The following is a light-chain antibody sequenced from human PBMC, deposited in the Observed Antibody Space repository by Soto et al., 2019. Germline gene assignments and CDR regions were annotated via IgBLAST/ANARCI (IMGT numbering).Light chain of an antibody. CDR1: QGINKF. CDR2: EAS. CDR3: QQYDNLPLT. V-gene: IGKV1-33*01. J-gene: IGKJ2*01. Sequence: DIQMTQSPSSLSASVGDRVTISCQASQGINKFLNWYQQKPGKAPKLLIYEASNLETGVPSRFSGSGSGTDFTLTTHSLQPEDIATYHCQQYDNLPLTFGQGTRLEIK.